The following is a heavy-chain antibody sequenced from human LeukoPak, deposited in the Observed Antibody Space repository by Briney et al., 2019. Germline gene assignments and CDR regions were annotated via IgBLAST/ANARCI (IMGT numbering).Heavy chain of an antibody. CDR3: AKDFSPTTMIVVVALDY. CDR1: GFTFSSYG. CDR2: ISYDGSNK. Sequence: GGSLRLSCAASGFTFSSYGMHWVRQAPGKGLEWVAVISYDGSNKYYADSVKGRFTISRDNSKNTLYLQMNSLRAEDTAVYYCAKDFSPTTMIVVVALDYWGQGTLVTVSS. J-gene: IGHJ4*02. V-gene: IGHV3-30*18. D-gene: IGHD3-22*01.